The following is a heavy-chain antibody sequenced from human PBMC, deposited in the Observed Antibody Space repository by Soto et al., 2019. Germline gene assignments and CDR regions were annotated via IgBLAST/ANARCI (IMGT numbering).Heavy chain of an antibody. V-gene: IGHV3-21*06. CDR2: ISSTTNYI. J-gene: IGHJ4*02. CDR1: GFTFTRYS. CDR3: ARESEDLTSNFDY. Sequence: GSLRLSCAASGFTFTRYSMNWYRQAPGKGLEWVSSISSTTNYIYYGDSMKGRFTISRDNAKNSLYLEMNSLRAEDTAVYYCARESEDLTSNFDYWGQGTLVTVSS.